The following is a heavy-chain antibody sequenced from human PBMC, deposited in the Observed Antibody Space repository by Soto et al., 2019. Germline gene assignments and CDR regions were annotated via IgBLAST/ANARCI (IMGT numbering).Heavy chain of an antibody. V-gene: IGHV4-59*01. CDR1: GGSISSYY. Sequence: PSETLSLTCTVSGGSISSYYWSWIRQPPGKGLEWIGYTYYSGSTNYNPSLKSRVTISVDTSKNQFSLKLSSVTAADTAVYYCARASIAARCWFDPWGQGTLVTVSS. J-gene: IGHJ5*02. CDR3: ARASIAARCWFDP. D-gene: IGHD6-6*01. CDR2: TYYSGST.